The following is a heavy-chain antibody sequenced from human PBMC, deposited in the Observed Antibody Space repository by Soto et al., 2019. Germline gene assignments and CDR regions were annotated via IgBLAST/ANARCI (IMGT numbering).Heavy chain of an antibody. D-gene: IGHD6-25*01. CDR2: IYYSGST. CDR3: ARGGIAAAAPPDY. Sequence: QVQLQESGPGLVKPSQTLSLTCTVSGGSISSGGYYWSWIRQHPGKGLEWIGYIYYSGSTYYNPSLASRVTISVDTSKNQFSPKLSSVTAADKAVYYCARGGIAAAAPPDYWGQGTLVTVSS. J-gene: IGHJ4*02. CDR1: GGSISSGGYY. V-gene: IGHV4-31*03.